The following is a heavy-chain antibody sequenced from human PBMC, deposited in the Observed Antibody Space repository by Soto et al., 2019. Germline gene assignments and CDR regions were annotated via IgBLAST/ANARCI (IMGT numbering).Heavy chain of an antibody. D-gene: IGHD1-26*01. V-gene: IGHV6-1*01. CDR3: ARMVGGTEDY. CDR2: TYYRSKCYN. J-gene: IGHJ4*02. Sequence: PSQTLSLTCAISGDSVSSNSAACNWVRQSPSRGLEWLGRTYYRSKCYNDYALSVKSRITINPDTSKNQFSLQLKSVTPEDTAVYYCARMVGGTEDYWGQGTPVTVSS. CDR1: GDSVSSNSAA.